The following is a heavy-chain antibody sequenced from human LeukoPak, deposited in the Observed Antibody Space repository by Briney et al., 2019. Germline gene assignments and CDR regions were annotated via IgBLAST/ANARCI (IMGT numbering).Heavy chain of an antibody. CDR1: GFTFSSYA. CDR2: ISGSGGST. J-gene: IGHJ4*02. Sequence: EGSLRLSCAASGFTFSSYAVSWVRQAPGKGLEWVSAISGSGGSTYYADSVKGRLTISRDNSKNTLYLQMNSLRAEDTAVYYCXNHLVYDFWSGYYFDYWGQGTLVTVSS. V-gene: IGHV3-23*01. CDR3: XNHLVYDFWSGYYFDY. D-gene: IGHD3-3*01.